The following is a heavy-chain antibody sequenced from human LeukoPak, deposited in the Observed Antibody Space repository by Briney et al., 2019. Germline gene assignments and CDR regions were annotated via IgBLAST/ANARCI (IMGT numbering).Heavy chain of an antibody. Sequence: SETLSLTCTVSGGSISSSSYYWGWIRQPPGKGLEWIGSIYYSGSTYYNPSLKSRVTISVDTSKNQFSLKLSSVTAADTAVYYCARDMVLAAAGSYFDYWGQGTLVTVSS. CDR1: GGSISSSSYY. J-gene: IGHJ4*02. V-gene: IGHV4-39*07. D-gene: IGHD6-13*01. CDR2: IYYSGST. CDR3: ARDMVLAAAGSYFDY.